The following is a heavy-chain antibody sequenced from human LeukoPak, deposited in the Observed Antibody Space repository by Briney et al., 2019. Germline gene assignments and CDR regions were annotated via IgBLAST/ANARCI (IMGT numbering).Heavy chain of an antibody. CDR3: ARLRGYYGSGAFDP. CDR2: IYYSGST. D-gene: IGHD3-10*01. CDR1: GGSISSSSYY. V-gene: IGHV4-39*07. Sequence: SETLSLTCTVSGGSISSSSYYWGWIRQPPGKGLEWIGSIYYSGSTYYNPSLKSRVTISVDTSKNQFSLKLSSVTAADTAVYYCARLRGYYGSGAFDPWGQGTLVTVSS. J-gene: IGHJ5*02.